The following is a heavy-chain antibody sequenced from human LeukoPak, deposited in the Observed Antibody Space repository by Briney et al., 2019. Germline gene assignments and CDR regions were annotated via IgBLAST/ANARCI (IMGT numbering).Heavy chain of an antibody. D-gene: IGHD3-22*01. Sequence: SETLSLTCTVSGGSISSYYWSWIRQPPGKGLEWIGYIYYSGSTNYNPSLKSRVTISVDTSKNQFSLKLSSVTAADTAVYYCAREGRYYYDSSGSDYWGQGTLVTVSS. CDR3: AREGRYYYDSSGSDY. CDR2: IYYSGST. CDR1: GGSISSYY. V-gene: IGHV4-59*01. J-gene: IGHJ4*02.